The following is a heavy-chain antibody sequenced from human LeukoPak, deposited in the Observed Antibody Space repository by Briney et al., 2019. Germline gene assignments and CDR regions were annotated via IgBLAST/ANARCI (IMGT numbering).Heavy chain of an antibody. D-gene: IGHD2-21*02. J-gene: IGHJ6*02. Sequence: ASVKVSCKASGYTFTGYYMHWVRRAPGQGLEWMGWINPNSGGTNYAQKFQGRVTMTRDTSISTAYMELSRLRSDDTAVYYCARDRCGGDCYRVGMDVWGQGTTVTVSS. CDR3: ARDRCGGDCYRVGMDV. V-gene: IGHV1-2*02. CDR2: INPNSGGT. CDR1: GYTFTGYY.